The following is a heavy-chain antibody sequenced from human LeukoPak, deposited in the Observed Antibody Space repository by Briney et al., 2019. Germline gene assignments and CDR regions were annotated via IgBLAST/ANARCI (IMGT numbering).Heavy chain of an antibody. CDR2: ISSSGSTI. CDR3: ARGYTYFDY. Sequence: GGSLRLSCAASVFTFSSYEMSWVRQAPGKGLECVSYISSSGSTIYYADSVKGRFTISRDNAKNSLYLQMNSLRAEDTAVYYCARGYTYFDYWGQGTLVTVSS. V-gene: IGHV3-48*03. D-gene: IGHD5-12*01. CDR1: VFTFSSYE. J-gene: IGHJ4*02.